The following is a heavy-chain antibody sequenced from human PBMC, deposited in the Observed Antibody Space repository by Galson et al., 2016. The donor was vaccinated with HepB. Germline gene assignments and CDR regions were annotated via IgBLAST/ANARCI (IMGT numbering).Heavy chain of an antibody. Sequence: SETLSLTCTVSGGSISSSSYSWGWIRQPPGKGLEWIGYIYYSGSTKYNPSLKSRVTLSVDTSRNQFSLNLSSVTAADTAVYYCARGYRYSGSAYRELDYWGQGTLVTVSS. V-gene: IGHV4-61*05. CDR2: IYYSGST. CDR1: GGSISSSSYS. J-gene: IGHJ4*02. CDR3: ARGYRYSGSAYRELDY. D-gene: IGHD1-26*01.